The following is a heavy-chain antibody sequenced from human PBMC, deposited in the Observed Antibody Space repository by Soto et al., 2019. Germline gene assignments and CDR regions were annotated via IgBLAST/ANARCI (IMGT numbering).Heavy chain of an antibody. Sequence: SETLSLTCTVSGGSISSSSYYWGWIRQPPGKGLEWIGSIYYSGSTYYNPSLKSRVTISVDTSKNQFSLKLSSVTAADTAVYYCARHTRYCSGGSCYSFDYWGQGTLVTVSS. V-gene: IGHV4-39*01. J-gene: IGHJ4*02. CDR1: GGSISSSSYY. D-gene: IGHD2-15*01. CDR2: IYYSGST. CDR3: ARHTRYCSGGSCYSFDY.